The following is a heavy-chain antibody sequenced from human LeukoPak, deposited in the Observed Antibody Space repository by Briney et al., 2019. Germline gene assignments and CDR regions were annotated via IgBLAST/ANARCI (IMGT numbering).Heavy chain of an antibody. CDR3: ARLAVAGTGY. CDR1: GGSISSGDYS. D-gene: IGHD6-19*01. J-gene: IGHJ4*02. CDR2: FYYSGST. Sequence: SETLSLTCAVSGGSISSGDYSWSWIRQPPGKGLEWIGSFYYSGSTYYNPSLKSRVTISVDTSKNQLSLRLSSVTAADTAVYYCARLAVAGTGYWGQGTLVTVSS. V-gene: IGHV4-30-2*03.